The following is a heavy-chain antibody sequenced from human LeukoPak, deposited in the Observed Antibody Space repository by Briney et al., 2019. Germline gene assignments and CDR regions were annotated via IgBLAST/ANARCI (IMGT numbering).Heavy chain of an antibody. CDR2: ISDSGTT. CDR1: GGSISSYY. Sequence: SETLSLTCTVSGGSISSYYWSWIRQPPGKGLEWFGYISDSGTTNYNPSLMSRVTISLDTSKNQFSLKLSSVTAADTAVYYCARVSWFPGTSYYYMDVWGKGTTVTVSS. J-gene: IGHJ6*03. CDR3: ARVSWFPGTSYYYMDV. D-gene: IGHD1-1*01. V-gene: IGHV4-59*01.